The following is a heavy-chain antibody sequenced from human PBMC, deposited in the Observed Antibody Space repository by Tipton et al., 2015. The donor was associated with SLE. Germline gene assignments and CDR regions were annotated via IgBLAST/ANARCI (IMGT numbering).Heavy chain of an antibody. CDR2: INHCGST. Sequence: GLVKPSETLSLTCTVSGDSISTYYWSWIRQPPGKGLVWIGEINHCGSTNYNPSPKSRVDISVDTSKTHFSLNLTSVTAADTAVYYCASGSGSYYSGYYLGQGTLVTVSS. CDR3: ASGSGSYYSGYY. D-gene: IGHD3-10*01. CDR1: GDSISTYY. V-gene: IGHV4-34*01. J-gene: IGHJ4*02.